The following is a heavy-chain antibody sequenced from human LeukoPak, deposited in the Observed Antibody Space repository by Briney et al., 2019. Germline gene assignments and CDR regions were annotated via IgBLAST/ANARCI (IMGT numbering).Heavy chain of an antibody. J-gene: IGHJ4*02. V-gene: IGHV1-46*01. CDR2: INPSGGST. CDR1: GYTFTNYY. CDR3: AREGPSTYHFDY. Sequence: ASVKVSCKASGYTFTNYYMHWARQAPGQGREWMGIINPSGGSTSYAQKFQGRVTMTWDTSTSTVYMELSSLTSEDTAVFYCAREGPSTYHFDYWGQGTLVTVSS.